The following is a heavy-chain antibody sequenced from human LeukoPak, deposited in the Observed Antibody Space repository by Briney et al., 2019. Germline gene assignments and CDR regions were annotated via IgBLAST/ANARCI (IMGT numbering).Heavy chain of an antibody. CDR3: ARDALIAYCSSTSCWGGYYYYMDV. CDR2: ISSSSSYI. J-gene: IGHJ6*03. V-gene: IGHV3-21*01. Sequence: PGGSLRLSCAASGFTFSSYSMNWVRQAPGKGLEWVSSISSSSSYIYYADSVKGRFTISRDNAKNSLYRQMNSLRAEDTAVYYCARDALIAYCSSTSCWGGYYYYMDVWGKGTTVTVSS. CDR1: GFTFSSYS. D-gene: IGHD2-2*01.